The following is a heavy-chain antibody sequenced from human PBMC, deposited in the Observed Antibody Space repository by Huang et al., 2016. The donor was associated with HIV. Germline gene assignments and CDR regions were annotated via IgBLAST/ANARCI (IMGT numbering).Heavy chain of an antibody. Sequence: QMQLQQRGAGLLKPSETLSLTCGVSGGSFTGNYLTWLRQAPGKGLEWIGEVNDSGATNNNPSLNGRGTISLDKPNREVSLNLRSVTAADTAVYYCARQWTILEWRLGLDVWGQGTTVIVSS. CDR3: ARQWTILEWRLGLDV. D-gene: IGHD3-3*01. CDR1: GGSFTGNY. J-gene: IGHJ6*02. V-gene: IGHV4-34*02. CDR2: VNDSGAT.